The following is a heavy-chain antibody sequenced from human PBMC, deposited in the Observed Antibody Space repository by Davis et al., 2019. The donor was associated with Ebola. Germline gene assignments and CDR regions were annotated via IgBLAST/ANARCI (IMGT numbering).Heavy chain of an antibody. CDR2: ISYDGSNK. J-gene: IGHJ4*02. CDR1: GFTFSSYA. D-gene: IGHD5-18*01. Sequence: GESLKISCAASGFTFSSYAMHWVRQAPGKGLEWVAVISYDGSNKYYADSVKGRFTISRDNSKNTLYLQMNSLRAEDTAVYYCARSYYPDTAMDQIGYWGQGTLVTVSS. CDR3: ARSYYPDTAMDQIGY. V-gene: IGHV3-30-3*01.